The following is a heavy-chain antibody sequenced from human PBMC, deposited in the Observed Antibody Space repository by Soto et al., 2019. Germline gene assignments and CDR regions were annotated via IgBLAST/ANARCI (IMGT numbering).Heavy chain of an antibody. CDR3: ARDLEG. Sequence: QVQLQESGPGLVKPSETLSLTCTVSGGSISSGGYYWSWIRQHPGKGLKWIGYIYNSGSTYYNASLKSRVTISADTSRNQVSLRMNSETAADPAVYYCARDLEGWGQGTMVTVSS. CDR2: IYNSGST. J-gene: IGHJ3*01. CDR1: GGSISSGGYY. V-gene: IGHV4-31*03.